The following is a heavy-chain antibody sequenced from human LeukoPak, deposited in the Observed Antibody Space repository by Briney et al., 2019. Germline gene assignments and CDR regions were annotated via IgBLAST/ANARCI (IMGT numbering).Heavy chain of an antibody. V-gene: IGHV1-24*01. J-gene: IGHJ4*02. CDR3: AKYHWNYRRFDY. CDR2: FDPEDGET. Sequence: ASVKVSCKVSGYTLTELSMHWVRQAPGKGLEWMGGFDPEDGETIYAQKFQGRVTMTEDTSTDTAYMELSSLRSEDTAVYYCAKYHWNYRRFDYWGQGTLVTVSS. D-gene: IGHD1-7*01. CDR1: GYTLTELS.